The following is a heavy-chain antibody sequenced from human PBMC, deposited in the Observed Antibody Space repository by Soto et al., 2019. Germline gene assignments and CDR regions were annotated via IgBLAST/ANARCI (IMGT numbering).Heavy chain of an antibody. Sequence: QVQLVQSGAEVKKPGASVKVSCKASGYTFTSYDINWVRQATGQGLEWMGWMSPQNDNTGYAQNFQGRVIMTRDTSINTAYLELSSLRPEDTAVYYCARGVDDGLDYWGQGALVTVSS. D-gene: IGHD3-3*01. CDR1: GYTFTSYD. CDR3: ARGVDDGLDY. J-gene: IGHJ4*02. CDR2: MSPQNDNT. V-gene: IGHV1-8*01.